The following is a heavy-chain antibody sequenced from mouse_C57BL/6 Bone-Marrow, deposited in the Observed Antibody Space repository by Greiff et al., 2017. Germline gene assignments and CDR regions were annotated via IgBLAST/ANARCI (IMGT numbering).Heavy chain of an antibody. D-gene: IGHD1-1*01. J-gene: IGHJ4*01. V-gene: IGHV1-7*01. CDR1: GYTFTSYW. Sequence: VQLQQSGAELAKPGASVKLSCKASGYTFTSYWMHWVKQRPGQGLEWIGYINPSSGYTNYNQKFKDKATLTADNSSSTAYMQLSSLTYEDSAVYYCGGYCNGNSYAMEYWGKGTSVTVSS. CDR3: GGYCNGNSYAMEY. CDR2: INPSSGYT.